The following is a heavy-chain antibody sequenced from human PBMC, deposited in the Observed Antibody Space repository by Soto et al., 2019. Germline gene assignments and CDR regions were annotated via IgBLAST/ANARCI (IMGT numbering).Heavy chain of an antibody. V-gene: IGHV4-39*01. D-gene: IGHD3-10*01. J-gene: IGHJ3*02. Sequence: QLQLQESGPGLVKPSETLSLTCTVSGGSISSSSYYWGWIRQPPGKGLEWIGSIYYSGSTYYNPSLKSRVTITGGTSRTQFSLKLSSVTAADTAVYYCRGGGQDDIWGQGTMVTVSS. CDR3: RGGGQDDI. CDR1: GGSISSSSYY. CDR2: IYYSGST.